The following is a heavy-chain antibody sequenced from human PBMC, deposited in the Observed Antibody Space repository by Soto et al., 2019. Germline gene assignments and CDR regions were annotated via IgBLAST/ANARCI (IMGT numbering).Heavy chain of an antibody. Sequence: PGGSLRLSCVASGFTFSSSWMHWVRQAPGKGPMWVARTDNDGLNPIYADSVKGRFTVSRDNAENTLYMQMNSLRAEDTAVYYCARFYGEPRWGQGTLVTVSS. CDR2: TDNDGLNP. J-gene: IGHJ4*02. D-gene: IGHD4-17*01. V-gene: IGHV3-74*01. CDR1: GFTFSSSW. CDR3: ARFYGEPR.